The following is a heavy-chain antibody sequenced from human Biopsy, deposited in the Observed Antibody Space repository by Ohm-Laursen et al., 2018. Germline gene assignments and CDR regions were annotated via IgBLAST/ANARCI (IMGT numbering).Heavy chain of an antibody. CDR3: ARMEPPHDY. J-gene: IGHJ4*02. CDR2: INPNSGDT. CDR1: GYPFGNYY. V-gene: IGHV1-2*06. D-gene: IGHD1-26*01. Sequence: SVKVSCKASGYPFGNYYLFWVRQAPGQGLEWMGRINPNSGDTVFARNFQGRVTMTRDTAISTVYMDLRNLRPDDTAVYFCARMEPPHDYWGQGTLVTVSS.